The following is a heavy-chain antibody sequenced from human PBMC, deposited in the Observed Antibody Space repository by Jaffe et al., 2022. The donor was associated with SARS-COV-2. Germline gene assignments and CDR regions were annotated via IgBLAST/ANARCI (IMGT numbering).Heavy chain of an antibody. CDR3: VRVRRGYYWGEY. CDR2: IGNSDTV. J-gene: IGHJ4*02. V-gene: IGHV3-11*01. Sequence: QVQLVESGGGLAQPGGSLRLSCVSSGFTFSDYYMSWIRQGPGKGLEWVSYIGNSDTVYYVDSVRGRFTISRDNVRKSIYLQMSSLRIEDTAIYYCVRVRRGYYWGEYWGRGTPVTVSS. D-gene: IGHD3-3*01. CDR1: GFTFSDYY.